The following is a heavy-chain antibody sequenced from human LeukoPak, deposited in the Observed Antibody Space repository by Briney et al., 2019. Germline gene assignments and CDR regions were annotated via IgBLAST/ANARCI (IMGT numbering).Heavy chain of an antibody. J-gene: IGHJ4*02. Sequence: ASVKVSCKASGYTFTSYYMHWVRQAPGQGLEWKGIINPSGGSTSYAQKFQGRVTMTRDTSTSTVYMELSSLRSEDTAVYYCAGGKGTYSSGWYVPPPDYWGQGTLVTVSS. CDR2: INPSGGST. V-gene: IGHV1-46*01. D-gene: IGHD6-19*01. CDR3: AGGKGTYSSGWYVPPPDY. CDR1: GYTFTSYY.